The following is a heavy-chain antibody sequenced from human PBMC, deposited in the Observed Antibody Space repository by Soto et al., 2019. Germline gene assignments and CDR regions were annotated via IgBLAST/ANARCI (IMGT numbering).Heavy chain of an antibody. CDR2: INHSGST. CDR1: GGSFRGYY. CDR3: ARDKITGLFDY. J-gene: IGHJ4*02. V-gene: IGHV4-34*01. D-gene: IGHD2-8*02. Sequence: SVTLSLTCAVSGGSFRGYYWSWIRQPPGKGLEWIGEINHSGSTNYNPSLKSRVTISVDTSKNQFSLKLTSVTAADTAVYYCARDKITGLFDYWGQGTLVTVSS.